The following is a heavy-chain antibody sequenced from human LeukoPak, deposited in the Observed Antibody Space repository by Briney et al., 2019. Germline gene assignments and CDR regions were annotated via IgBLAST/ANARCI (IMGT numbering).Heavy chain of an antibody. J-gene: IGHJ4*02. CDR3: ARALSNLRLYYLDY. D-gene: IGHD4-11*01. CDR1: GYTFTGYY. CDR2: INPNSGGT. Sequence: ASVKVSCKAPGYTFTGYYIHWVRQAPGQGLEWMGWINPNSGGTNYAQRFEGRVTVTRDTSISTAYMELSRLRSDDTAVYYCARALSNLRLYYLDYWGQGALATVSS. V-gene: IGHV1-2*02.